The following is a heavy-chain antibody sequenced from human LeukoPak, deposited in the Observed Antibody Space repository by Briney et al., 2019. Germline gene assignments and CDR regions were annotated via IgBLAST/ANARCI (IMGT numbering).Heavy chain of an antibody. CDR3: ARGLYDMSALDI. Sequence: PGGSLRLSCAASGFTFSSYDMHWVRQATGKGLGWDSAIGTAGDTYYPGSVKGRFTISRENAKNSLYLQMNSLRAGDTAVYYCARGLYDMSALDIWGQGTMVTVSS. D-gene: IGHD3-22*01. CDR1: GFTFSSYD. V-gene: IGHV3-13*01. J-gene: IGHJ3*02. CDR2: IGTAGDT.